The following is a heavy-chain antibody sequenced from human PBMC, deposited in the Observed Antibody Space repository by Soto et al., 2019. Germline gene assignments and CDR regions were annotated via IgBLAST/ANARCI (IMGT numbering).Heavy chain of an antibody. CDR2: ISFDGKNR. Sequence: QVQLVESGGGVVQPGKSLRLSCAASGFIFSNYGMHWVRQAPGKGLEWVALISFDGKNRNYADSVKGRFTIYRDNPKNPLYLEMNRLRPEDTAFYYCAKRGGVVGVSERPYFEYWGQGTLVTVSS. J-gene: IGHJ4*02. V-gene: IGHV3-30*18. CDR1: GFIFSNYG. D-gene: IGHD2-8*01. CDR3: AKRGGVVGVSERPYFEY.